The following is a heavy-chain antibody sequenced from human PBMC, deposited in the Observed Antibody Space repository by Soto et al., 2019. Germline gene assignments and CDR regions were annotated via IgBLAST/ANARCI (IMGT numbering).Heavy chain of an antibody. J-gene: IGHJ5*02. CDR1: GASIRSYY. CDR2: INHTGGT. D-gene: IGHD3-3*01. CDR3: ATRITVFGLLIPPFDP. Sequence: SETLSLTCSVSGASIRSYYWHWIRQPPGKGLEWIGEINHTGGTHYNPSLKSRVTMSVDTSKNQFSLRLSSVTAADTAIYYCATRITVFGLLIPPFDPWGQGTQVTVSS. V-gene: IGHV4-59*04.